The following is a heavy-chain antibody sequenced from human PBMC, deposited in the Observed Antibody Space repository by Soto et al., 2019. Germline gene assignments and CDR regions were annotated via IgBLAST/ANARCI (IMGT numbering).Heavy chain of an antibody. V-gene: IGHV3-21*01. CDR3: ARDTGIAAAGY. Sequence: GGSLRLSCAASGFTFTRYSMNWVRQAPGKGLEWVSSISSTTNYIYYADSMKGRFTVSRDNAKNSLYLQMNSLRAEDTAVYYCARDTGIAAAGYWGQGTLVTVSS. CDR2: ISSTTNYI. CDR1: GFTFTRYS. D-gene: IGHD6-13*01. J-gene: IGHJ4*02.